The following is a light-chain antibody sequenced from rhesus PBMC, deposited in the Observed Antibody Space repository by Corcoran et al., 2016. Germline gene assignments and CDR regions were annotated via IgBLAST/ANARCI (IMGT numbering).Light chain of an antibody. Sequence: DIQMTQSPSSLSASVGDRVTITCRASQGISDYLSWYQQNPGKASKRLIYAASSLESGVPSRFLCSGSGTDFTLTISSLQPEDFAAYYCLQGYSTPFTFGPGTKLDIK. J-gene: IGKJ3*01. CDR1: QGISDY. CDR3: LQGYSTPFT. CDR2: AAS. V-gene: IGKV1-36*02.